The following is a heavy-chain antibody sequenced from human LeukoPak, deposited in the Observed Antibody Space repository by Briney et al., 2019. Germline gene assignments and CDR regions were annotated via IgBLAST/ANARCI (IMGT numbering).Heavy chain of an antibody. D-gene: IGHD3-22*01. CDR2: VIATDAST. CDR1: GFTFSSYS. J-gene: IGHJ6*02. V-gene: IGHV3-23*01. Sequence: GGSLRLSCAASGFTFSSYSMNWVRQAPGKGLEWVSSVIATDASTRYADSVRGRFTISRDNLRNTVYLQMNSLRAEDTAIYYCAKSSDSSGRYTHGLDVWGQGTTVTVSS. CDR3: AKSSDSSGRYTHGLDV.